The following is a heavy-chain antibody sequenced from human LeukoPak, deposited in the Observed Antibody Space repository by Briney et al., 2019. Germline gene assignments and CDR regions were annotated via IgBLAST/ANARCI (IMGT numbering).Heavy chain of an antibody. CDR1: GFTLSSYG. CDR3: AKDSYGDYLSWRYYYYGMDV. V-gene: IGHV3-30*18. J-gene: IGHJ6*04. CDR2: ISYDGSSK. D-gene: IGHD4-17*01. Sequence: GRSLRLSCAASGFTLSSYGMHWVRQAPGKGLEWVAVISYDGSSKYYANSVKGRFTISRDNSKNTLYLQMNSLRAEDTAVYYCAKDSYGDYLSWRYYYYGMDVWGKGTTVTVSS.